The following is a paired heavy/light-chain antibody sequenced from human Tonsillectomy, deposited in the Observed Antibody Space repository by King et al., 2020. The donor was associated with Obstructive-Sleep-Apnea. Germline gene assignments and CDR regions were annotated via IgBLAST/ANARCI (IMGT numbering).Heavy chain of an antibody. D-gene: IGHD3-22*01. CDR2: ISAYTGNT. CDR3: ARAGTAYYYETSPVPYFQH. J-gene: IGHJ1*01. Sequence: QVQLVQSGAEVKKPGASVKVSCKASGYTFSSYGISWVRQAPGQGLEWMGWISAYTGNTNYPQKLQGRVTMTTDTSTSTAYMELRSLRSDDTAVYYCARAGTAYYYETSPVPYFQHWGQGTLVTVSS. V-gene: IGHV1-18*04. CDR1: GYTFSSYG.
Light chain of an antibody. CDR2: GAS. CDR3: QQYGSSPLT. CDR1: QSVSSRY. Sequence: EIVLTQSPGTLSLSPGERATLSCRASQSVSSRYLAWYQQKPGQAPRLLIYGASSRATGIPDRFSGSGSGTDFTLTISRLEPEDFAVYYCQQYGSSPLTFGGGTKVEIK. J-gene: IGKJ4*01. V-gene: IGKV3-20*01.